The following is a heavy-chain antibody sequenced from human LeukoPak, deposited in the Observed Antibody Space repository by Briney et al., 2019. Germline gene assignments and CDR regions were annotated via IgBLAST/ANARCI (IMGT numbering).Heavy chain of an antibody. J-gene: IGHJ4*02. V-gene: IGHV3-23*01. CDR2: ISDSGSST. D-gene: IGHD3-10*01. CDR1: GITFRHYA. Sequence: GGSVRLSCAASGITFRHYAVSWVRQAPGKGLEWVSGISDSGSSTYYADSVKGRFTISRDNSKNTLYLQMSSLRAEDTAVYYCAKHYYSSGRYYNVDYWGQGTLVTVSS. CDR3: AKHYYSSGRYYNVDY.